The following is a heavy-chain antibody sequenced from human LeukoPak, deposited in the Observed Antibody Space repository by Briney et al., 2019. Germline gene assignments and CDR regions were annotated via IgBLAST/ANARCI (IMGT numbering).Heavy chain of an antibody. CDR1: GDSISSSSYY. J-gene: IGHJ4*02. CDR2: IHYTGGT. CDR3: ARYWGPYDNSGAYFDY. V-gene: IGHV4-39*01. Sequence: RSSETLSLTCTVSGDSISSSSYYWVWLRQPPGKGLEWIATIHYTGGTYYNPSLKSRVTISVDTSKNQFSLKLSSVTAADTAMYYCARYWGPYDNSGAYFDYWGQGTLVTVSS. D-gene: IGHD3-22*01.